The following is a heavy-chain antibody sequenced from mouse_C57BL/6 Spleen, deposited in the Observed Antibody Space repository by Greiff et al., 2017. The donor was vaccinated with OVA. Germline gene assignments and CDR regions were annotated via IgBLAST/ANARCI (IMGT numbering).Heavy chain of an antibody. Sequence: EVQLVESEGGLVQPGSSMKLSCTASGFTFSDYYMAWVRQVPEKGLEWVANINYDGSSTYYLDSLKSRFIISRDNAKNILYLQMSSLKSEDTATYYCARLDSSVFAYWGQGTLVTVSA. V-gene: IGHV5-16*01. J-gene: IGHJ3*01. CDR3: ARLDSSVFAY. D-gene: IGHD3-2*02. CDR2: INYDGSST. CDR1: GFTFSDYY.